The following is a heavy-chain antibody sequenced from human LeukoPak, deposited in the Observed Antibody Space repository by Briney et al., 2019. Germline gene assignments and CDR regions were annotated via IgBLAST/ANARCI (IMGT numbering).Heavy chain of an antibody. D-gene: IGHD6-13*01. CDR1: GFTFSNAW. Sequence: GGSLRLSCAASGFTFSNAWMSWVRQAPGKGLEWVGRIKSKTDGGTTDYAAPVKGIFTISRDDSKNTLYLQMNSLKTEDTAVYYCTTSIAAAGFDYWGQGTLVTVSS. CDR3: TTSIAAAGFDY. CDR2: IKSKTDGGTT. V-gene: IGHV3-15*01. J-gene: IGHJ4*02.